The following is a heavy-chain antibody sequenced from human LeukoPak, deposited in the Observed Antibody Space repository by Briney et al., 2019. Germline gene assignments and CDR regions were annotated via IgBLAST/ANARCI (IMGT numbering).Heavy chain of an antibody. D-gene: IGHD4-17*01. V-gene: IGHV3-30*03. CDR3: ARDPDYGDDPFDY. CDR1: GFTFSSYG. J-gene: IGHJ4*02. Sequence: GGSLRLSCAASGFTFSSYGMHWVRQAPGKGLEWVAVISYDGSNKYYADSVKGRFTISRDNSKNTLYLQMNSLRAEDTAVYYCARDPDYGDDPFDYWGQGTLVTVSS. CDR2: ISYDGSNK.